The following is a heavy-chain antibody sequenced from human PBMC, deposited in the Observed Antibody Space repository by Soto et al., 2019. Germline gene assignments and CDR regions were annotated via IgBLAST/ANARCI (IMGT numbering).Heavy chain of an antibody. J-gene: IGHJ4*02. CDR2: ISSSSSYI. CDR1: GFTFSSYS. CDR3: ARGGYSSAYSFDY. V-gene: IGHV3-21*01. Sequence: EVQLVESGGGLVKPGGSLRLSCAASGFTFSSYSMNWVRQAPGKGLEWVSSISSSSSYIYYADSVKGRFTISRDNAKNSRYLQMNSLRAEDTAVYYCARGGYSSAYSFDYWGQGTLVTVSS. D-gene: IGHD6-25*01.